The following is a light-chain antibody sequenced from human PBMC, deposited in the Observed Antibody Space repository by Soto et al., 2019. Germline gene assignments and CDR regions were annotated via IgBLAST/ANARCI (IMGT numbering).Light chain of an antibody. J-gene: IGLJ1*01. Sequence: ALTQPASVSGSPGQAFTISCTRTSSDVGGYNYVSWYQQHPGKAPKFMIYDVSNRPSGVSNRFSGSKSGNTASLTISGLQAEDEADYYCSSYTTSNTRQIVFGTGTKVTVL. CDR2: DVS. CDR1: SSDVGGYNY. V-gene: IGLV2-14*01. CDR3: SSYTTSNTRQIV.